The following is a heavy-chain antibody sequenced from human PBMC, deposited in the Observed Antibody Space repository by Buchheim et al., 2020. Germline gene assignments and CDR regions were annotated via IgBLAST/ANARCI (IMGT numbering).Heavy chain of an antibody. J-gene: IGHJ5*02. CDR3: ARGGNWWFAP. V-gene: IGHV3-48*01. CDR2: ITSTSTTI. CDR1: VFTFSIYS. Sequence: EVQLVESGGGLGQPGGSLRLSCAASVFTFSIYSMNWVRQAPGKGLEWVSYITSTSTTIYYADSVKGRFTISRDNAKNSLFLQMNSLRAEDTAVYSCARGGNWWFAPWGQGSL. D-gene: IGHD4-23*01.